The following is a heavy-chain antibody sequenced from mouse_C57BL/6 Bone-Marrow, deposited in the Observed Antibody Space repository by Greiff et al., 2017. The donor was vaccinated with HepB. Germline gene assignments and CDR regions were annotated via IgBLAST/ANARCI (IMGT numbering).Heavy chain of an antibody. CDR2: ISDGGSYT. D-gene: IGHD2-1*01. J-gene: IGHJ2*01. CDR3: ARGPFYYTLDY. CDR1: GFTFSSYA. V-gene: IGHV5-4*03. Sequence: EVKLVESGGGLVKPGGSLKLSCAASGFTFSSYAMSWVRQTPEKRLEWVATISDGGSYTYYPDNVKGRFTISRDNAKTNLYLQMSHLKSEDTAMYYCARGPFYYTLDYWGQGTTLTVSS.